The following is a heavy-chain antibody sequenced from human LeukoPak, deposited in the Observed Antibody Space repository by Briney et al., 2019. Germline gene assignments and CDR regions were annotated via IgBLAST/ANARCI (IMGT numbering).Heavy chain of an antibody. Sequence: PGGSLRLSCAASGFTFSDYHMNWISQAPGKGLEWVSYISPGGGDIYFADSVKGRFTLSRDSATSSLYLQMNSLTAEDTAVYYCATCRDIVVAGPGGYFDYWGQGTLVTVSS. J-gene: IGHJ4*02. CDR3: ATCRDIVVAGPGGYFDY. V-gene: IGHV3-11*01. D-gene: IGHD6-19*01. CDR1: GFTFSDYH. CDR2: ISPGGGDI.